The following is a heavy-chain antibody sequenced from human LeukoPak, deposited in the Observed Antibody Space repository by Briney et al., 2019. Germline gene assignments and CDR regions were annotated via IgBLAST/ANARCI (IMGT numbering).Heavy chain of an antibody. CDR1: GFTFSSSG. CDR3: ARLQDSYYNMDV. Sequence: GGSLRLSCAASGFTFSSSGMSWVRQAPGKGLEWVSSISSSSSYIYYADSVKGRFTISRDNAKNSLCLQMNSLRAEDTAVYYCARLQDSYYNMDVWGKGTTVTVSS. V-gene: IGHV3-21*01. CDR2: ISSSSSYI. J-gene: IGHJ6*03. D-gene: IGHD4-11*01.